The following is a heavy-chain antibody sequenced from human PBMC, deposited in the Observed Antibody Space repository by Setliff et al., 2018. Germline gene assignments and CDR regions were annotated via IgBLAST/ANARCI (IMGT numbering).Heavy chain of an antibody. D-gene: IGHD4-4*01. CDR2: VYYSGIA. J-gene: IGHJ6*03. CDR1: GGSISTYY. V-gene: IGHV4-59*08. Sequence: PSETLSLTCTVSGGSISTYYWSWIRQPPGKGLEWIGYVYYSGIANYSPSLKSRLTISVDTSKNQFSLKLSSVTAADTAVYYCARLQYEMGLVYYYYYYMDVWGKGTTVTVSS. CDR3: ARLQYEMGLVYYYYYYMDV.